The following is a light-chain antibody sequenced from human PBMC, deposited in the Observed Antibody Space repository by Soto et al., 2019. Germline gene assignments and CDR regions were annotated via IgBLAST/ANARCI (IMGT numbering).Light chain of an antibody. V-gene: IGKV1-5*03. CDR3: QQYNSYSWT. Sequence: DIEMTQSPATLSASVGDTVTITCRASQSVSNWLAWYQQKPGQAPKFLIYKSSTLETGVPSRFSGSGSGTEFTLTISSLQPDDFEIYYCQQYNSYSWTFGQGTKVEIK. CDR2: KSS. J-gene: IGKJ1*01. CDR1: QSVSNW.